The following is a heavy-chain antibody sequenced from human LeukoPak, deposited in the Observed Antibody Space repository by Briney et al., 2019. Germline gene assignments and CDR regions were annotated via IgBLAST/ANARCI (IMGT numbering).Heavy chain of an antibody. Sequence: ASVKVSCKASGYTFTGYYMHCVRQAPGQGLEWMGWINPNSGGTNYAQKFQGRVTMTRDTSISTAYMELSRLRSDDTAVYYCARAGCRSTSCYTRLVYWGQGTLVTVSS. CDR1: GYTFTGYY. D-gene: IGHD2-2*02. CDR3: ARAGCRSTSCYTRLVY. V-gene: IGHV1-2*02. CDR2: INPNSGGT. J-gene: IGHJ4*02.